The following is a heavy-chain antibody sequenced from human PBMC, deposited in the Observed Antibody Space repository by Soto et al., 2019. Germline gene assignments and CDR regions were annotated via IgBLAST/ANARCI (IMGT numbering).Heavy chain of an antibody. CDR2: ISSSSSTT. J-gene: IGHJ5*02. CDR3: ARERAVGIAVALNWFDP. V-gene: IGHV3-48*02. D-gene: IGHD6-19*01. Sequence: GGSLRLSCAASGFTFSSYSMNWVRQAPGKGLEWVSYISSSSSTTYYADSVKGRFTISRDNAKNSLYLQMNSLRDEDTAVYYCARERAVGIAVALNWFDPWGQGTLVTVSS. CDR1: GFTFSSYS.